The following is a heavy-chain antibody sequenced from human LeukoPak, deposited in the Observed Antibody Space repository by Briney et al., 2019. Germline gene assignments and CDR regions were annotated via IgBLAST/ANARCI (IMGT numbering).Heavy chain of an antibody. CDR2: MNPNSGNT. CDR3: AREGIAAAGTVY. CDR1: GYTFTSYD. Sequence: GASVKVSCKASGYTFTSYDINWVRQATGQGLEWMGWMNPNSGNTGYAQKFQGRVTMTRNTSISTAYMELSSLRSEDTAVYYCAREGIAAAGTVYWGQGTLVTVSS. J-gene: IGHJ4*02. D-gene: IGHD6-13*01. V-gene: IGHV1-8*01.